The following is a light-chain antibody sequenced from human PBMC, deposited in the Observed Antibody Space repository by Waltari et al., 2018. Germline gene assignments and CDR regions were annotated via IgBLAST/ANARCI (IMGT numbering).Light chain of an antibody. Sequence: EIVLTQSPGTLSLSPGERATLSCRASQSVSRFLAWYQQKPGQAPRLLIYAASNRAAGIPDRFSSSGSGTDFSLTISRLELEDFAVYYCQHHVRLPATFGQGTKVEIK. CDR3: QHHVRLPAT. CDR2: AAS. J-gene: IGKJ1*01. V-gene: IGKV3-20*01. CDR1: QSVSRF.